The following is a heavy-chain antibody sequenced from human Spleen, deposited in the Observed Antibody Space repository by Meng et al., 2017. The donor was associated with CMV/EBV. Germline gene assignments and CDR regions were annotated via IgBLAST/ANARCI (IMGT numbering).Heavy chain of an antibody. Sequence: GFSLSTSGIGLGWIRQPPGKALEWLALIYWDDDKRYSPSLKSRLTITKDTSKNQVVLTMTNMDPVDTATYYCAHRDYCSGGTCTFDYWRQGTLVTVSS. CDR1: GFSLSTSGIG. V-gene: IGHV2-5*02. D-gene: IGHD2-15*01. CDR3: AHRDYCSGGTCTFDY. CDR2: IYWDDDK. J-gene: IGHJ4*02.